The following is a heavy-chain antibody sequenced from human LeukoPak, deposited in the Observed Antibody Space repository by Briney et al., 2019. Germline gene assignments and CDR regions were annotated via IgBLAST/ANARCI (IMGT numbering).Heavy chain of an antibody. CDR2: IIPILGTA. V-gene: IGHV1-69*13. J-gene: IGHJ4*02. D-gene: IGHD3-10*01. CDR1: GGTFSSYA. CDR3: ASGFHYYGSGSYDYFDY. Sequence: SVKVSCKASGGTFSSYAISWVRQAPGQGLEWMGGIIPILGTANYAQKFQGRVTITADESTSTAYMELSSLRSEDTAVYYCASGFHYYGSGSYDYFDYWGQGTLVTVSS.